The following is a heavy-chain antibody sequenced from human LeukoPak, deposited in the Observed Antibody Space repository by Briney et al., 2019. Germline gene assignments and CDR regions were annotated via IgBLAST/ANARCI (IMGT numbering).Heavy chain of an antibody. D-gene: IGHD3-3*01. V-gene: IGHV3-30-3*01. Sequence: GGSLRLSCAASGFTFSSYAMHWVRQAPGKGLEWVAVISYDGSNKYYADSVKGRFTISRDNSKNTLYLQMNSLRAEDTAVYYCARPYDFWSGYYFGYWGQGTLVTVSS. CDR1: GFTFSSYA. J-gene: IGHJ4*02. CDR3: ARPYDFWSGYYFGY. CDR2: ISYDGSNK.